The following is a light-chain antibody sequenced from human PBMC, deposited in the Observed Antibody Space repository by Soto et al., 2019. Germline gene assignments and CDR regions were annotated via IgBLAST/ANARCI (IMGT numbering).Light chain of an antibody. J-gene: IGKJ1*01. CDR1: QSVDNY. CDR3: QQYGSSGT. V-gene: IGKV3-20*01. CDR2: GAS. Sequence: EIVLTQSPATLSLSPGERATLSCRASQSVDNYLDWYQQKPGQAPRLLIYGASSRATGIPDRFSGSGSGTDFTLTISRLEPEDFAVYYCQQYGSSGTFGQGTKVDIK.